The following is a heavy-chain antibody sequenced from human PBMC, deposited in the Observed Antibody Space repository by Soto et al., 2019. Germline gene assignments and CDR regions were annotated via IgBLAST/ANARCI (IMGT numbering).Heavy chain of an antibody. CDR2: IYYTGSI. V-gene: IGHV4-30-4*08. J-gene: IGHJ6*02. CDR3: ARDDCGGSRCSYYYGMDV. D-gene: IGHD2-21*01. Sequence: PSETLSLTCTVSGVSISSGGYYWSWIRQPPGKGLEWIGYIYYTGSIFYNPSLQSRVSISVDTSKNQFSLRLSSVTAADTAVYYCARDDCGGSRCSYYYGMDVWGQGTTVTVSS. CDR1: GVSISSGGYY.